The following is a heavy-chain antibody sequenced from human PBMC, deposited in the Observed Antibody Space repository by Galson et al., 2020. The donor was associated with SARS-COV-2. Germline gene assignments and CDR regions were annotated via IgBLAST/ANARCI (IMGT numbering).Heavy chain of an antibody. Sequence: SETLSLTCAVYGGSFSGYYWSWIRQPPGKGLEWIGEIHHSGSTNYNPSLKSRVTISVDTSKNQFSLKLSSVTAADTAVYYCARGSRDRSPDWLLPELDYWGQGTLVTVSS. D-gene: IGHD3-9*01. CDR1: GGSFSGYY. CDR2: IHHSGST. V-gene: IGHV4-34*01. J-gene: IGHJ4*02. CDR3: ARGSRDRSPDWLLPELDY.